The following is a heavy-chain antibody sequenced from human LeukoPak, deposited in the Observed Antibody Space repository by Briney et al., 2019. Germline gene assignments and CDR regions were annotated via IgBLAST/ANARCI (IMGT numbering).Heavy chain of an antibody. CDR1: GFIVSSNY. D-gene: IGHD3-22*01. CDR3: AREVRGYYFDY. Sequence: GGSLRLSCAASGFIVSSNYMSWVRQAPGKGLEWVSVISSGGNTYYADSVKGRFTISRDNSKNTVFLQMNRLRAEDTAVYYCAREVRGYYFDYWGQGTLVTVSS. V-gene: IGHV3-53*01. CDR2: ISSGGNT. J-gene: IGHJ4*02.